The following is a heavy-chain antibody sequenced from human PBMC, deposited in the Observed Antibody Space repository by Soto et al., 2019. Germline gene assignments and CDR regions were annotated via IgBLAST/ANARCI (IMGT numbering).Heavy chain of an antibody. J-gene: IGHJ4*02. CDR3: ARDIASPGGDYFDS. CDR1: GFTFRNYN. Sequence: EVQLVESGGGLVKAGGSLRLFCTASGFTFRNYNMNWVRQAPGKGLEWVSSISTGGAYMFYADSVKGRFTLSRDNAQNSLFLQRDSPRAEETAVYYCARDIASPGGDYFDSWGQGTLVTVSS. D-gene: IGHD2-21*01. V-gene: IGHV3-21*06. CDR2: ISTGGAYM.